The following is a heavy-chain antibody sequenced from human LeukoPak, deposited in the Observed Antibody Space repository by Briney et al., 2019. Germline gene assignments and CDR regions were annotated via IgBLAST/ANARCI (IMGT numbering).Heavy chain of an antibody. CDR2: INPNSGGT. J-gene: IGHJ5*02. CDR1: GYTFTGCY. D-gene: IGHD2-2*02. V-gene: IGHV1-2*02. CDR3: ARSDIVVVPAAIKATNWFDP. Sequence: ASVKVSCKASGYTFTGCYMHWVRQAPGQGLEWMGWINPNSGGTNYAQKFQGRVTMTRDTSISTAYMELSRLRSDDTAVYYCARSDIVVVPAAIKATNWFDPWGQGTLVTVSS.